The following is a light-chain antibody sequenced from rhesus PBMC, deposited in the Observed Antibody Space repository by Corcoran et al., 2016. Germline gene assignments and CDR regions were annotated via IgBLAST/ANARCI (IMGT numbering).Light chain of an antibody. V-gene: IGKV1S15*01. Sequence: DIQMTQSPSSLSASVGDTVTITCRASQGISSYLAWYQQKPGKAPKPLIYYASNLQSGVPSRFSGSGSGTGFTLTISSLQPEEFATYYCQQGYNTPWTFGQGAKVEIK. CDR1: QGISSY. CDR3: QQGYNTPWT. J-gene: IGKJ1*01. CDR2: YAS.